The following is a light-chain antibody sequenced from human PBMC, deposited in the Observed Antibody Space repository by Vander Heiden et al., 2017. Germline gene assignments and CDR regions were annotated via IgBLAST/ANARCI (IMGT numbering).Light chain of an antibody. CDR2: SNN. J-gene: IGLJ3*02. Sequence: HSVLTQPPSASGTPGPRVTISCSGSSSNIGSNTVNWYQQLPGTAPKLLIYSNNQRPSGVPDRFSGSKSGTSASLAISGLQSEDEADYYCAAWDDSLNGPVFGGGTKLTVL. CDR3: AAWDDSLNGPV. CDR1: SSNIGSNT. V-gene: IGLV1-44*01.